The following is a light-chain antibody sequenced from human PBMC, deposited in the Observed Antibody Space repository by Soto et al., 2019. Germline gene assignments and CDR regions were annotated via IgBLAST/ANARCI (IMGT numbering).Light chain of an antibody. J-gene: IGKJ1*01. CDR2: GAS. V-gene: IGKV3-15*01. CDR3: QPYNNCLTWT. Sequence: EIVMTQSPATLSVSPGERATLSCRASQSVSKNLAWYQQKPGQAPRLLIYGASTRATDIPARFSGSGSGTDFTILISRQQTEDFAVYSCQPYNNCLTWTVGQANKLAFK. CDR1: QSVSKN.